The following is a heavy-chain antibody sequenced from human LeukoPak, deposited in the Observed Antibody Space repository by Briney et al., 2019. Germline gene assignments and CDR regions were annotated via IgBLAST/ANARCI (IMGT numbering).Heavy chain of an antibody. J-gene: IGHJ4*02. CDR1: GYTFTSFA. D-gene: IGHD3-10*01. Sequence: ASVKVSCKASGYTFTSFAMHWVRQAPGQRLEWMGWINAGNGNTKYSQKFQGRVTITRDTSASTAYMELSSLRSEDTAVYYCARDAYRSYSYYFDYWGQGTLVTVSS. V-gene: IGHV1-3*01. CDR3: ARDAYRSYSYYFDY. CDR2: INAGNGNT.